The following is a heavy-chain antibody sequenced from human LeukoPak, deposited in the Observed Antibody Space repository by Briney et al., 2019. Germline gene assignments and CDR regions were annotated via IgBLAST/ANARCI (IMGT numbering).Heavy chain of an antibody. D-gene: IGHD3-22*01. CDR2: ISAYNGNT. CDR3: AREVGDYYDSSGWWV. V-gene: IGHV1-18*01. CDR1: GYTFTSYG. J-gene: IGHJ4*02. Sequence: ASVKVSCKASGYTFTSYGISWVRQAPGQGLEWMGWISAYNGNTNYAQKLQGRVTMTTDTSTGTAYMELRSLRSDDTAVYYCAREVGDYYDSSGWWVWGQGTLVTVSS.